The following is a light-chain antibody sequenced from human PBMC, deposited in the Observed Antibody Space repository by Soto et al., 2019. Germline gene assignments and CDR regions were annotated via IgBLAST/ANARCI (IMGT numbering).Light chain of an antibody. V-gene: IGLV2-14*01. CDR2: DVS. J-gene: IGLJ3*02. CDR1: SSDVGVYNC. Sequence: QSVLTQPASVSGSPGQSITISCTGTSSDVGVYNCVSWYQQYPGKAPKLMIYDVSHRPSGVSVRFSGSKSGNTASLTISGLQAEDEADYYCSSYSTGSTVVFGGGTKLTVL. CDR3: SSYSTGSTVV.